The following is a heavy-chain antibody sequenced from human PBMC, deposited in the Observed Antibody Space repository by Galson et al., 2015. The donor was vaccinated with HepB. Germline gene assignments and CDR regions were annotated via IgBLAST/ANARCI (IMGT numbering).Heavy chain of an antibody. Sequence: SVKVSCKASGYTFTSYAMHWVRQAPGQRLEWMGWINAGNGNTKYSQKFQGRVTITRDTSASTAYMELSSLRSEDTAVYYCARDPLMIAGLDYWGQETLVTVSS. J-gene: IGHJ4*02. D-gene: IGHD3-22*01. V-gene: IGHV1-3*01. CDR1: GYTFTSYA. CDR3: ARDPLMIAGLDY. CDR2: INAGNGNT.